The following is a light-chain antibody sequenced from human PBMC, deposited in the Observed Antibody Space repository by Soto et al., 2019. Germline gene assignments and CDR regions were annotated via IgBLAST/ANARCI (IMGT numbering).Light chain of an antibody. CDR1: EDIRGQ. CDR3: QQSASVPRT. Sequence: DIPMTQAPPSLSASVGDGVTLTCRASEDIRGQLHWYQKKQGKAPKLLISYTSHLQGGVPSRFSGSRSETDFTLTINSLQPEDFATYYCQQSASVPRTFGQGTRVEIK. V-gene: IGKV1-39*01. CDR2: YTS. J-gene: IGKJ1*01.